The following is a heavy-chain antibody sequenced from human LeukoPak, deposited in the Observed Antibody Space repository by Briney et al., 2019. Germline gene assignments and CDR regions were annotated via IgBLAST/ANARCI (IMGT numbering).Heavy chain of an antibody. V-gene: IGHV4-59*01. CDR1: GASISSSY. Sequence: SETLSLTCTVSGASISSSYWTWIRQPPGKGLEWIGYIYYSGTTNYNPSLKSRVTISVDMSRNQFSLKLRSVTDADTAVYYCAKEGYASGWHTDWGQGTLVTASS. CDR2: IYYSGTT. D-gene: IGHD6-19*01. J-gene: IGHJ4*02. CDR3: AKEGYASGWHTD.